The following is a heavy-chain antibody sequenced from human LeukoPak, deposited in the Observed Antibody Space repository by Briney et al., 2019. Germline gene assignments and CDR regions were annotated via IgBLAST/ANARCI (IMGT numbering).Heavy chain of an antibody. Sequence: SETLSLTRTVSGGSISSGTYYWGWIRQSPGKGLEWIGSIYHSGSTYYNPSLKSRVTISVDTSKNQFSLKLSSVTAADTAVYYCARARSSYGYGDAFDIWGQGTMVTVSS. V-gene: IGHV4-39*01. D-gene: IGHD5-18*01. CDR1: GGSISSGTYY. J-gene: IGHJ3*02. CDR3: ARARSSYGYGDAFDI. CDR2: IYHSGST.